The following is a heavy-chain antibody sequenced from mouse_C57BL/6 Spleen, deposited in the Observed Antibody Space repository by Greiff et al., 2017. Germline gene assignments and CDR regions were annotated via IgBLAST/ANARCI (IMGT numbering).Heavy chain of an antibody. Sequence: QVQLQQSGAELVKPGASVKISCKASGYAFSSYWMNWVKQRPGKGLGWIGQIYPGDGDTNYNGKFKGKATLTADKSSSTAYMQLSSLTSEDSAVYFCARLDYGSSYPYWGQGTLVTVSA. CDR2: IYPGDGDT. J-gene: IGHJ3*01. CDR1: GYAFSSYW. CDR3: ARLDYGSSYPY. D-gene: IGHD1-1*01. V-gene: IGHV1-80*01.